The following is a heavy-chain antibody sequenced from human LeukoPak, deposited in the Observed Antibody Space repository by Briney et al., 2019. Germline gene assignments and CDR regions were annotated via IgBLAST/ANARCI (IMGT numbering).Heavy chain of an antibody. CDR2: IYYSGST. D-gene: IGHD6-19*01. Sequence: SETLSLTCTVSGGSISSYYWNWIRQPPGKGLEWIGYIYYSGSTNYNPSLKSRVTISVDTSKNQFSLKLSSVTAADTAVYYCASASRAVADRGAFDIWGQGTMVTVSS. CDR3: ASASRAVADRGAFDI. CDR1: GGSISSYY. J-gene: IGHJ3*02. V-gene: IGHV4-59*01.